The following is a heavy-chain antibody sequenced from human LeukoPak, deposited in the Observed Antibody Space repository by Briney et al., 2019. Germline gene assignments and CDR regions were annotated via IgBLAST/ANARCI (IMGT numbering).Heavy chain of an antibody. Sequence: SETLSLTCTVSGYSISSGYYWGWIRQPPGKGLEWIGSIYHSGSTYYNPSLKSRVTISVDTSKNQFSLKLSSVTAADTAVYYCARHRYSGSYRSYYYYMDVWGKGTTVTISS. J-gene: IGHJ6*03. V-gene: IGHV4-38-2*02. CDR2: IYHSGST. D-gene: IGHD1-26*01. CDR3: ARHRYSGSYRSYYYYMDV. CDR1: GYSISSGYY.